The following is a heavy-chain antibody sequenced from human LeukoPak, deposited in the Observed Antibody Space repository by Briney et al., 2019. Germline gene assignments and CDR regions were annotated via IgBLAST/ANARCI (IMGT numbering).Heavy chain of an antibody. CDR3: AKGLRITMIVVVS. CDR2: ISGSGGST. J-gene: IGHJ4*02. V-gene: IGHV3-23*01. CDR1: GCTFSSYA. Sequence: QAGGSLRLSCAASGCTFSSYAMSWVRQAPGKGLEWVSAISGSGGSTYYADSVKGRFTISRDNSKNTLYLQMNSLRAEDTAVYYCAKGLRITMIVVVSWGQGTLVTVSS. D-gene: IGHD3-22*01.